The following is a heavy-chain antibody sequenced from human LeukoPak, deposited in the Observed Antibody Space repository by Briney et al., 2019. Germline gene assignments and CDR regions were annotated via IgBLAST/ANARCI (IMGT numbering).Heavy chain of an antibody. V-gene: IGHV4-39*07. D-gene: IGHD6-13*01. CDR2: IYYSGST. J-gene: IGHJ4*02. Sequence: SETLSLTCTVSGGSISGYYWGWIRQPPGKGLEWIGSIYYSGSTYYNPSLKSRVTISVDTSKNQFSLKLSSVTAADTAVYYCAREDSSSWYVFDYWGQGTLVTVSS. CDR1: GGSISGYY. CDR3: AREDSSSWYVFDY.